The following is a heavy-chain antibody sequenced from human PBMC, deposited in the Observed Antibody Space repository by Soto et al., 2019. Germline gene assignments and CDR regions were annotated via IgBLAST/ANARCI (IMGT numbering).Heavy chain of an antibody. V-gene: IGHV1-46*01. CDR1: GYTFTSYF. CDR3: ARDCAPAAAATFAAGKERRFNNCFDP. D-gene: IGHD6-13*01. J-gene: IGHJ5*02. CDR2: IKPTGGTT. Sequence: QVQLVQSGADVKKPGASVAVSCKTSGYTFTSYFIHWVRLAPGQGLEWLGLIKPTGGTTTYAPKYEQRFPMTSDLSTSTVTMEVCSLMSSVTSVDNGARDCAPAAAATFAAGKERRFNNCFDPWGQGTLVTVSS.